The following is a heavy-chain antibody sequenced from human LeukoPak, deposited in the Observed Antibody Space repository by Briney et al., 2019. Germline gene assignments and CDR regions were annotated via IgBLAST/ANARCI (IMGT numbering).Heavy chain of an antibody. CDR2: IYTSGST. CDR3: AREKDIVVVPAADGYDAFDI. D-gene: IGHD2-2*01. Sequence: PSETLSLTCTVSGGSISSYYWSWIRQPAGKGLEWIGRIYTSGSTNYNPSLKSRVTISVDTSKNQFSLKLSSVTAADTAVYYCAREKDIVVVPAADGYDAFDIWGQGTMVTVSS. V-gene: IGHV4-4*07. CDR1: GGSISSYY. J-gene: IGHJ3*02.